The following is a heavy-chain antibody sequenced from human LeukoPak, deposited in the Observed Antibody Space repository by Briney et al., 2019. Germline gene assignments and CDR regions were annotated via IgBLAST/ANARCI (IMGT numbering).Heavy chain of an antibody. CDR2: ISAGGGST. V-gene: IGHV3-23*01. CDR3: AKDDITGEFDP. J-gene: IGHJ5*02. Sequence: GGSLRLSCAASGFTFNNYAMSWVRQAPGKGLEWVSGISAGGGSTYYAESAKGRFTISRDNSKNTLYLQMNSLRAEDTAVYYCAKDDITGEFDPWGQGALVTVSS. CDR1: GFTFNNYA. D-gene: IGHD7-27*01.